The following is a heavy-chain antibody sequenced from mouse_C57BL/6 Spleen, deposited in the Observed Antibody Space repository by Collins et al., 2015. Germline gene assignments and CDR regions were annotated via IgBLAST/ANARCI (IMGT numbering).Heavy chain of an antibody. CDR2: IYPGSGNT. D-gene: IGHD3-3*01. CDR3: ARGDPYSYAMDY. CDR1: GYTFTDYY. V-gene: IGHV1-76*01. J-gene: IGHJ4*01. Sequence: QVQLKQSGAELVRPGASVKLSCKASGYTFTDYYINWVKQRPGQGLEWIARIYPGSGNTYYNEKFKGKATLTAEKSSSTAYMQLSSLTSEDSAVYFCARGDPYSYAMDYWGQGTSVTVSS.